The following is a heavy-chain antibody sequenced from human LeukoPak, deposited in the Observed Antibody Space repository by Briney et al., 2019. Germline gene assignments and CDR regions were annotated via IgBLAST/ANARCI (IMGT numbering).Heavy chain of an antibody. CDR2: IYYTGAT. CDR3: ARVLKYGWLVGNNWFDP. J-gene: IGHJ5*02. D-gene: IGHD6-19*01. CDR1: GGSIRRGGYF. Sequence: SQTLSLTCTVSGGSIRRGGYFWNWIRHHPGKGLEWIGNIYYTGATYDNPSLKGRVAMSVDAAKNQFSLNLTSVTAEDTAVYLCARVLKYGWLVGNNWFDPWGQGILVTVSS. V-gene: IGHV4-31*03.